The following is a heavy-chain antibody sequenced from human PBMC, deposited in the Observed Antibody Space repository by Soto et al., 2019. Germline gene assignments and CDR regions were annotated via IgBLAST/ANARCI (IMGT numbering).Heavy chain of an antibody. Sequence: QVQLVESGGGVVQPGRSLRLSCAASGFTFSSYGMHWVRQAPGKGLEWVAVIWYDGSNKYYADSVKGRFTISRDNSKNTLYLQMNSLRAEDTAVYYCAGDQGWELMGTVYYFDYWGQGTLVTVSS. CDR3: AGDQGWELMGTVYYFDY. CDR2: IWYDGSNK. CDR1: GFTFSSYG. D-gene: IGHD1-26*01. V-gene: IGHV3-33*01. J-gene: IGHJ4*02.